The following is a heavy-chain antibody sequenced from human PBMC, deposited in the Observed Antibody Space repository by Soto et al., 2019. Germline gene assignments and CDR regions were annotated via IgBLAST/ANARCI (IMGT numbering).Heavy chain of an antibody. D-gene: IGHD6-19*01. CDR3: ATREAGYGSGWSPEDY. CDR1: GFTFSSYA. CDR2: ISGSGGST. J-gene: IGHJ4*02. V-gene: IGHV3-23*01. Sequence: GGSLRLSCAASGFTFSSYAMSWVRQAPGKGLEWVSAISGSGGSTYYADSVKGRFTISRDNSKNTLYLQMNSLGAEDTAVYYWATREAGYGSGWSPEDYWGQGTLVTVSS.